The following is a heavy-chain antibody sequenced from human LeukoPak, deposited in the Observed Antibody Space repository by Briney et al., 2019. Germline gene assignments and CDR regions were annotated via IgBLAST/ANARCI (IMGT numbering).Heavy chain of an antibody. D-gene: IGHD2-2*01. J-gene: IGHJ4*02. CDR3: ARDARGYCSSTSCSSGDY. V-gene: IGHV1-46*03. CDR2: INPSGGST. Sequence: ASVKVSCKASGYTFTSYYMHWVRQAPGQGLEWMGIINPSGGSTSYAQKFQGRVTMTRDTSTSTVYMELSSLRPEDTAVYYCARDARGYCSSTSCSSGDYWGQGTLVTVSS. CDR1: GYTFTSYY.